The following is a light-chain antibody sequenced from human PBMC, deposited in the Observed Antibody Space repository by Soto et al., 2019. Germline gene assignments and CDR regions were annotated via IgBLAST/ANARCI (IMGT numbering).Light chain of an antibody. J-gene: IGKJ1*01. CDR3: EQYGSSPR. V-gene: IGKV3-20*01. CDR2: GAS. Sequence: EIVSTQSPGTLSLSPGERATLSCRASQSVSSNYSAWYQQKPGQAPRLLIYGASSRATGIPDRFSGSGSGTDFTLTNSRLEPEDFAVYYCEQYGSSPRFGQGTKVDIK. CDR1: QSVSSNY.